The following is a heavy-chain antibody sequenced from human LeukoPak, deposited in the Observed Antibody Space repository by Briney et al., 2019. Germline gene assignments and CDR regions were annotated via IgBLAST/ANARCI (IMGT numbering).Heavy chain of an antibody. D-gene: IGHD5-18*01. Sequence: GGSLRLSCAPSGFTLSSYWMSWVRQAPGKGLEWGAHINQDTREKNYVDSVKGRFTISRDNAKNSLYLQMNSLRVEETAVYYCARPGGYTDGFFDYWGQGTLVTVSS. V-gene: IGHV3-7*01. CDR3: ARPGGYTDGFFDY. J-gene: IGHJ4*02. CDR2: INQDTREK. CDR1: GFTLSSYW.